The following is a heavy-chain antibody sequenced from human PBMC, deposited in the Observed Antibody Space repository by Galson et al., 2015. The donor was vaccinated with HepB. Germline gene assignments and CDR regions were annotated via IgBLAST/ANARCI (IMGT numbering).Heavy chain of an antibody. Sequence: SVKVSCKASGYTFTSYAMNWVRQAPGQGLEWMGWINTNTGNPTYAQGFTGRFVFSLDTSVSTAYLQISSLKAEDTAVYYCARPVGCTGGVCYRDWYFDLWGRGTLVTVSS. CDR3: ARPVGCTGGVCYRDWYFDL. CDR1: GYTFTSYA. D-gene: IGHD2-8*02. V-gene: IGHV7-4-1*02. CDR2: INTNTGNP. J-gene: IGHJ2*01.